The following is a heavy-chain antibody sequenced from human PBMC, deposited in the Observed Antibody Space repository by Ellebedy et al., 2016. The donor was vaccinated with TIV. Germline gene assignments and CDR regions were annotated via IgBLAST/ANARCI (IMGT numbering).Heavy chain of an antibody. CDR1: GGTFSSYA. CDR3: ARASRAWGGWALDY. J-gene: IGHJ4*02. CDR2: IIPIFGTA. D-gene: IGHD3-16*01. Sequence: ASVKVSCKASGGTFSSYAISWVRQAPGQGLEWMGGIIPIFGTANYAQKFQGRVTITADESTRTVFMELSSLRSEDTAVYYCARASRAWGGWALDYWGQGTLVTVSS. V-gene: IGHV1-69*13.